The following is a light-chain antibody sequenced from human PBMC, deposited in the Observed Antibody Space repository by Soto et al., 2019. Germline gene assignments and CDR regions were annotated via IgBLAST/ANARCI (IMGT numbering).Light chain of an antibody. CDR3: QHYNSYSEP. V-gene: IGKV1-5*03. CDR1: QTISSW. CDR2: KAS. Sequence: DIQMSQSPSTLSGSVGDRVTIPCRASQTISSWLAWYQTKPGKAPKLLIYKASTLKSGVPSRFSGSGSGTEFTLTISSLQPDDFATYYCQHYNSYSEPFGQGTKV. J-gene: IGKJ1*01.